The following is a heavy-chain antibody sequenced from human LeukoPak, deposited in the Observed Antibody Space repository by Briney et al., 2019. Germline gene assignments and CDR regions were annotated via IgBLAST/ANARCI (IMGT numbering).Heavy chain of an antibody. V-gene: IGHV1-2*02. J-gene: IGHJ5*02. CDR1: GYTFTGYY. Sequence: ASVKVSCKASGYTFTGYYMHWVRQAPGQGLEWMGWINPNSGGTNYAQKFQGRVTMTRDTSISTAYMELSRLRSDDTAVYYCARVGLCSHGFCFLDPWGQGTLVTVSS. CDR3: ARVGLCSHGFCFLDP. D-gene: IGHD2-2*03. CDR2: INPNSGGT.